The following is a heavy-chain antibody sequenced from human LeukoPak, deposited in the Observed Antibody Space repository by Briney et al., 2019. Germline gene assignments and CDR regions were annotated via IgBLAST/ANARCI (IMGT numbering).Heavy chain of an antibody. CDR2: ISSSRSYI. CDR1: GFTFSSYS. Sequence: PGGSLRLSCAASGFTFSSYSMNWVRQAPGKGLEWVSYISSSRSYIYYADSVKGRFTISRDNAKNSLYLQMNSLRAEDTAVYCCARGSYGSGSEFDYWGQGTLVTVSS. V-gene: IGHV3-21*01. CDR3: ARGSYGSGSEFDY. J-gene: IGHJ4*02. D-gene: IGHD3-10*01.